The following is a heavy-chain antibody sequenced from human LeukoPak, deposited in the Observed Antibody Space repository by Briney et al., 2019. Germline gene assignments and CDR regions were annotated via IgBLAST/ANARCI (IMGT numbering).Heavy chain of an antibody. D-gene: IGHD3-10*01. V-gene: IGHV3-23*01. Sequence: GGSLRLSCAASGFTFSNYAMSWVRQAPGKGLEWISGVSGSGGRTYYADSVKGRLTISRDNSKNTLYLQMSSLRAEDTAVYYCAKDLGSGSGTYYYFDYWGQGTLVTVSS. J-gene: IGHJ4*02. CDR3: AKDLGSGSGTYYYFDY. CDR1: GFTFSNYA. CDR2: VSGSGGRT.